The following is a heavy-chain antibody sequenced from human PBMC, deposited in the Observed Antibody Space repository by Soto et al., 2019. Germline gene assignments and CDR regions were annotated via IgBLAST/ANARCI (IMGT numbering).Heavy chain of an antibody. D-gene: IGHD3-3*01. CDR1: GGSFSGYY. V-gene: IGHV4-34*01. CDR3: ARGPGRITIFGVVPNVLNWFDP. J-gene: IGHJ5*02. CDR2: INHSGST. Sequence: TSETLSLTCAVYGGSFSGYYWSWIRQPPGKGLEWIGEINHSGSTNYNPSLKSRVTISVDTSKNQFSLKLSSVTAADTAVYYCARGPGRITIFGVVPNVLNWFDPWGQGTLVTVSS.